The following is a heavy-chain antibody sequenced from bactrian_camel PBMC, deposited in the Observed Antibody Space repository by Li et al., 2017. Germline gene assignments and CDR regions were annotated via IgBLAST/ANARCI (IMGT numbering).Heavy chain of an antibody. CDR1: GFTFSSDS. Sequence: VQLVESGGGLVQPGGSLRLSCEASGFTFSSDSINWVRQAPGKGLEWVSAIDSGGGTTYYADSVQGRFTISRDDAKDTVYLQMNSLKSEDTALYYCATQGFWGTNEYLYWGQGTQVTVS. J-gene: IGHJ4*01. D-gene: IGHD4*01. CDR2: IDSGGGTT. V-gene: IGHV3S40*01. CDR3: ATQGFWGTNEYLY.